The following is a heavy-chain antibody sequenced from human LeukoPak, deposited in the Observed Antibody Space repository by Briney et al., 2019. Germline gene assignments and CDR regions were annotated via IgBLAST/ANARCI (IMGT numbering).Heavy chain of an antibody. D-gene: IGHD3-10*01. CDR2: MNPNSGNT. J-gene: IGHJ5*02. V-gene: IGHV1-8*01. Sequence: ASVKVSCKASGYTFTSYDINRVRQATGQGLEWMGWMNPNSGNTGYAQKFQGRVTMTRNTSISTAYMELSSLRSEDTAVYYCARDDFKDYYGSGSYHNWFDPWAREPWSPSPQ. CDR3: ARDDFKDYYGSGSYHNWFDP. CDR1: GYTFTSYD.